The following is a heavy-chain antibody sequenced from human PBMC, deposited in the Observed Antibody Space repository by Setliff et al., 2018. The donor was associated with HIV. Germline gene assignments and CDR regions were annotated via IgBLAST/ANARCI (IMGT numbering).Heavy chain of an antibody. CDR1: GDSITNDDYY. V-gene: IGHV4-39*01. J-gene: IGHJ5*02. D-gene: IGHD2-2*02. Sequence: PSETLSLTCTVSGDSITNDDYYWGWIRQPPGKGLEWIAIIHYNGRTYYDPSLKSRVTIFVDTSKTQFYLKLRSVTASDTAVYYCARYTSKVDWFDPWGQGTQVTVSS. CDR3: ARYTSKVDWFDP. CDR2: IHYNGRT.